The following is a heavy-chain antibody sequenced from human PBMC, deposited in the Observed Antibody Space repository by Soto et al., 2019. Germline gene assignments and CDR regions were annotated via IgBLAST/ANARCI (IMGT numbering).Heavy chain of an antibody. CDR2: IYCSGST. CDR1: GGSVSSGSYY. Sequence: SETLSLTCTVSGGSVSSGSYYWSWIRQPPGKGLEWIGYIYCSGSTNYNPSLKSRVTISVDTSKNQFSLKLSSVTAADTAVYYCARAWDIYGYESRAYYYSMDVWGQGTTVTVSS. D-gene: IGHD5-18*01. CDR3: ARAWDIYGYESRAYYYSMDV. J-gene: IGHJ6*02. V-gene: IGHV4-61*01.